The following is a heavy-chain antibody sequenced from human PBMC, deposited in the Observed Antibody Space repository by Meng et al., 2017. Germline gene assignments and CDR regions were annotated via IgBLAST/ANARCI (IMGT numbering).Heavy chain of an antibody. CDR2: IKEDGGKK. J-gene: IGHJ3*02. CDR3: AKFGITMVRFPHDAFDI. CDR1: GFSFSSYW. D-gene: IGHD3-10*01. V-gene: IGHV3-7*01. Sequence: GESLKISCAASGFSFSSYWMSWVRQAPGKGLEWVANIKEDGGKKFYVDSVKGRFTISRDNTNPSLDLQINSVRVEDTAVYYCAKFGITMVRFPHDAFDIWGQGTMVTVSS.